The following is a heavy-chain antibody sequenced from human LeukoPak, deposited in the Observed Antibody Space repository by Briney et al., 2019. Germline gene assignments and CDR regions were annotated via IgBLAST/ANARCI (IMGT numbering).Heavy chain of an antibody. CDR3: ASCAGSGCYTEAFAI. J-gene: IGHJ3*02. Sequence: GASVKVSCKASGGTLNSDTLSWVRQAPGQGLEWVGRVIPVLGVTNYAQNFQGRVTITADKTTGTTHMELSSLKSEDTAMYYCASCAGSGCYTEAFAIWGQGTLVIVSS. D-gene: IGHD2-2*02. V-gene: IGHV1-69*02. CDR1: GGTLNSDT. CDR2: VIPVLGVT.